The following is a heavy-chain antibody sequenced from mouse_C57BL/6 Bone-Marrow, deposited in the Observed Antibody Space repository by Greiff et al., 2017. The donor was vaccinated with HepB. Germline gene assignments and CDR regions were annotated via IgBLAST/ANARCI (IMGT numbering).Heavy chain of an antibody. CDR2: IDPSDSYT. J-gene: IGHJ3*01. CDR3: ATTGFAY. Sequence: QVQLQQPGAELVRPGTSVKLSCKASGYTFTSYWMHWVKQRPGQGLEWIGVIDPSDSYTNYNQKFKGKATLTVDTSSSTAYMQRSSLTSEDSAVYYCATTGFAYWGQETLVTVSA. D-gene: IGHD4-1*02. CDR1: GYTFTSYW. V-gene: IGHV1-59*01.